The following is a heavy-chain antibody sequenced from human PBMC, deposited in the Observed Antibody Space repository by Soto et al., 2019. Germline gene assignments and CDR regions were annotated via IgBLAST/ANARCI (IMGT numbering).Heavy chain of an antibody. J-gene: IGHJ6*02. V-gene: IGHV3-23*01. CDR3: AKDSTVTTSLYFYYYGFDV. Sequence: VHLLESGGGLVQPGGSLRLACTASGFTFNHYAMSWVRQAPGKGLEWVSAVSGRGGSTKYADSVKGRFIISRDNSNSPLYLQMDSLRGEDTAVYYCAKDSTVTTSLYFYYYGFDVWGQGTTVTVSS. CDR1: GFTFNHYA. D-gene: IGHD4-17*01. CDR2: VSGRGGST.